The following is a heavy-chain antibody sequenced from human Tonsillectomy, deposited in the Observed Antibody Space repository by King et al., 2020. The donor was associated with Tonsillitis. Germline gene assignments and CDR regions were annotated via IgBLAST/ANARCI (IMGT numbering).Heavy chain of an antibody. D-gene: IGHD6-13*01. V-gene: IGHV3-33*08. CDR1: GFAFSYYG. J-gene: IGHJ6*02. Sequence: VQLVESGGGVVQPVRSLRLSCAASGFAFSYYGMHWVRQAPCKGLAGVSVIWYDGSKRFYSASGKVRFTLSRDNSKNTLYLQMNSLRAEDTAVYYCARDPGVAAAAAEEDYYYGMDVWGQGTTVTVSS. CDR3: ARDPGVAAAAAEEDYYYGMDV. CDR2: IWYDGSKR.